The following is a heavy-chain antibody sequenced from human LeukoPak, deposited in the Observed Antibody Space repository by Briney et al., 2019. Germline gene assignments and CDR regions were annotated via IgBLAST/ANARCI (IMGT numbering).Heavy chain of an antibody. V-gene: IGHV3-23*01. J-gene: IGHJ4*02. CDR2: ISGSGGST. Sequence: RGSLRLSCAASGFTFSSYAMSWVRQAPGKGLEWVSAISGSGGSTYYADSVKGRFTISRDNSKNTLYLQMNSLRAEDTAVYYCAKSSRFSSWSYGEGFDYWGQGTLITVSS. CDR3: AKSSRFSSWSYGEGFDY. D-gene: IGHD6-13*01. CDR1: GFTFSSYA.